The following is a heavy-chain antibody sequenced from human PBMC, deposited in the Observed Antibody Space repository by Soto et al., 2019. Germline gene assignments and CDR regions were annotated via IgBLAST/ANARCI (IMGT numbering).Heavy chain of an antibody. V-gene: IGHV1-46*01. D-gene: IGHD6-13*01. Sequence: ASVKVSCKASGYTFTSYYMHWVRQAPGQGLEWMGLINPSGGSTSYAQKFQGRVTMTRDTSTSTVYMELSSLRSEDTAVYYCARDKGAYSSSWSFYYYGMDVWGQGTTVTVSS. CDR3: ARDKGAYSSSWSFYYYGMDV. CDR1: GYTFTSYY. CDR2: INPSGGST. J-gene: IGHJ6*02.